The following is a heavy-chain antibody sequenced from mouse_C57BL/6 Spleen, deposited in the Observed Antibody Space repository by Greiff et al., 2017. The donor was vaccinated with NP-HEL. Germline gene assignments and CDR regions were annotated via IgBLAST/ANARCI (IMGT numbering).Heavy chain of an antibody. D-gene: IGHD3-3*01. CDR2: INPGSGGT. J-gene: IGHJ2*01. Sequence: VQLQQSGAELVRPGTSVKVSCKASGYAFTNYLIEWVKQRPGQGLEWIGVINPGSGGTNYNEKFKGKATLTADKSSSTAYMQLSSLTSEDSAVYFCAREGDLFDYWGQGTTLTGSS. CDR3: AREGDLFDY. V-gene: IGHV1-54*01. CDR1: GYAFTNYL.